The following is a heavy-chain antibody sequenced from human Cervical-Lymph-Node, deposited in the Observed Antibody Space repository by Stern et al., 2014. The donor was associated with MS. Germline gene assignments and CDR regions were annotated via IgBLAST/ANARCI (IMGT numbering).Heavy chain of an antibody. J-gene: IGHJ4*02. CDR1: GFSLSTTEVG. Sequence: QITLKESGPTLVKPTQTLTLTCTFSGFSLSTTEVGVAWIRQPPGKALEXLAVLYWDDDKRYSPSLKSRLPITKDPSKNQVVLTVTNMDPVDTATYYCAHRSCSGGTCYYFDYWGQGTLVTVSS. V-gene: IGHV2-5*02. D-gene: IGHD2-15*01. CDR3: AHRSCSGGTCYYFDY. CDR2: LYWDDDK.